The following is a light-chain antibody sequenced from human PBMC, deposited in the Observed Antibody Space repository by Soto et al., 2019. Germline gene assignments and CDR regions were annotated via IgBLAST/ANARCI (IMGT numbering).Light chain of an antibody. Sequence: DLQMTQSPSTLSASVGDRVTITCRASQSISEWLAWYQQKPGKAPNLLIFDASSLKSGIPSRFSGSGSGTEFTLTISSLQPDDFATYYCLQYDSYSWTFGQGTKVEIK. CDR1: QSISEW. CDR3: LQYDSYSWT. J-gene: IGKJ1*01. CDR2: DAS. V-gene: IGKV1-5*01.